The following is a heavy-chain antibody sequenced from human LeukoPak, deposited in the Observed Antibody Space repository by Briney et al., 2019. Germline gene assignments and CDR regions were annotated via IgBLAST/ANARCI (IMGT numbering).Heavy chain of an antibody. J-gene: IGHJ5*02. D-gene: IGHD6-13*01. V-gene: IGHV4-59*12. CDR2: IYYSGST. CDR1: GGSISSYY. CDR3: ARGTYSSSWFFVDNWFDP. Sequence: PSETLSLTCTVSGGSISSYYWSWIRQPPGKGLEWIGYIYYSGSTNYNPSLKSRVTISVDTSKNQFSLKLSSVTAADTAVYYCARGTYSSSWFFVDNWFDPWGQGTLVTVSS.